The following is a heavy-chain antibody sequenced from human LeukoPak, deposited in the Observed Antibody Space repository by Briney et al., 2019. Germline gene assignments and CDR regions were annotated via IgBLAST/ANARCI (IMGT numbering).Heavy chain of an antibody. D-gene: IGHD2-2*01. Sequence: GGSLRLSCAASGFTFSDYYVSWIRQAPGKGLEWVSYISSSGSTIYYADSVKGRFTISRDNAKNSLYLQMNSLRAEDTAVYYCASKGSNDYYYGMDVWGQGTTVTVSS. CDR2: ISSSGSTI. J-gene: IGHJ6*02. CDR1: GFTFSDYY. V-gene: IGHV3-11*01. CDR3: ASKGSNDYYYGMDV.